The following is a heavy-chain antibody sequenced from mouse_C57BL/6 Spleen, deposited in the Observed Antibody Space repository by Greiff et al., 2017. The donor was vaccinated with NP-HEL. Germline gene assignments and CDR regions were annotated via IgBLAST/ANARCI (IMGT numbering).Heavy chain of an antibody. CDR3: ASRGYYGSSLYWYFDV. Sequence: EVMLVESGGGLVQPGGSLKLSCAASGFTFSDYYMYWVRQTPEKRLEWVAYISNGGGSTYYPDTVKGRFTISRDNAKNTLYLQMSRLKSEDTAMYYCASRGYYGSSLYWYFDVWGTGTTVTVSS. CDR2: ISNGGGST. V-gene: IGHV5-12*01. CDR1: GFTFSDYY. J-gene: IGHJ1*03. D-gene: IGHD1-1*01.